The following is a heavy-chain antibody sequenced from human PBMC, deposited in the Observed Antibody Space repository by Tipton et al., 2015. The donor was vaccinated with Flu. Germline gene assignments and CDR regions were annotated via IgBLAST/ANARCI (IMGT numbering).Heavy chain of an antibody. CDR2: IWHNVRA. CDR1: GYPISSGYI. D-gene: IGHD3-16*02. V-gene: IGHV4-38-2*01. Sequence: GLVKPSEALSLTCSVSGYPISSGYIWAWIRQPPGKGLEFIGSIWHNVRAYHNPSLKSRVTISIDTSKNQFSLKLSSVTAADTAVYYCTRHNTNGEIVVADFDSWGQGTLVTVSS. J-gene: IGHJ4*02. CDR3: TRHNTNGEIVVADFDS.